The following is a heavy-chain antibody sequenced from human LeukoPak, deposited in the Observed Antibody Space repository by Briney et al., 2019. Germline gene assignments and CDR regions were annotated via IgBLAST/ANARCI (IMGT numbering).Heavy chain of an antibody. Sequence: PGGSVRLSCAASGFTFSSYSLNWVRQAPGKGLEWVSSISSSSSYIYYADSVKGRFTISRDNAKNSLYLQMNSLRAEDTAVYYCARELNAVAHSWGQGTLVTVSS. CDR2: ISSSSSYI. CDR3: ARELNAVAHS. J-gene: IGHJ4*02. V-gene: IGHV3-21*01. D-gene: IGHD6-19*01. CDR1: GFTFSSYS.